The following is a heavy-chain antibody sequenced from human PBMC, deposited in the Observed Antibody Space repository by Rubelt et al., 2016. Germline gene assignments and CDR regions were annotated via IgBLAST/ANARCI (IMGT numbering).Heavy chain of an antibody. CDR1: GYRFTNYW. CDR2: IHPVDSAT. D-gene: IGHD5-12*01. V-gene: IGHV5-51*01. J-gene: IGHJ4*02. Sequence: EVQLVQSGAEVKKPGESLKISCKGSGYRFTNYWIGWVRQMPGKGLEWMGIIHPVDSATRYSPSFQGQSTISADKSINTAYLQWSSLKASDTAIYYCSRLMGYSTIDYWGQGTLVTVSS. CDR3: SRLMGYSTIDY.